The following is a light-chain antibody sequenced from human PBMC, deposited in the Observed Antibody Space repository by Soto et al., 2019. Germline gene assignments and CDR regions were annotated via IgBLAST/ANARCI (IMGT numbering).Light chain of an antibody. V-gene: IGKV3-20*01. Sequence: EIDLTQSPSTLSLSPGESATLSCRASQSVIRYVAWYQQKPGQAPRLLIYGALTWATGIPARFSGSGSGTDFTLTISRLEPEDFAVYYCQQYGSLPRTFGQGTKVDIK. CDR1: QSVIRY. CDR2: GAL. CDR3: QQYGSLPRT. J-gene: IGKJ1*01.